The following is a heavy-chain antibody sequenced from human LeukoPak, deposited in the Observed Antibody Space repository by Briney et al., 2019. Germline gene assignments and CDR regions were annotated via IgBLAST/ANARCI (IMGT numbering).Heavy chain of an antibody. CDR1: GFTFSSYG. Sequence: GGSLRLSCAASGFTFSSYGRYWFRQTPGKGREWLATISSGSAAINYAPSVRGRFSISRDNAKNSLYLQIISLRDDDADVYFWAEGVTFFDYWGQGILVTVSS. J-gene: IGHJ4*02. CDR2: ISSGSAAI. V-gene: IGHV3-48*02. CDR3: AEGVTFFDY. D-gene: IGHD2-21*02.